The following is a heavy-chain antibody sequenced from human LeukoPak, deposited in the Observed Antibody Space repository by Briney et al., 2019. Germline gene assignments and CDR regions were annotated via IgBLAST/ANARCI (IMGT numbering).Heavy chain of an antibody. J-gene: IGHJ4*02. V-gene: IGHV4-39*01. CDR3: ARHGGGNVLSPFDY. D-gene: IGHD2/OR15-2a*01. CDR2: IYYTGTT. CDR1: GGSLTVGGYY. Sequence: TSETLSLTCTVSGGSLTVGGYYWTWIRQHPGKGLEWIGYIYYTGTTYYNPSLKSRVTISVDTSKNQFSLKLTSVTAADTAVYYCARHGGGNVLSPFDYWGQGTLVTVSS.